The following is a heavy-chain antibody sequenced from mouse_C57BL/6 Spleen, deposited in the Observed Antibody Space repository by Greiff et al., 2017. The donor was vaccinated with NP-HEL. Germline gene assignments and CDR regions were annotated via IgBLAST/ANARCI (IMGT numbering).Heavy chain of an antibody. CDR2: IDPSDSYT. V-gene: IGHV1-59*01. Sequence: QVQLKQPGAELVRPGTSVKLSCKASGYTFTSYWMHWVKQRPGQGLEWIGVIDPSDSYTNYNQKFKGKATLTVDTSSSTAYMQMSSLTSEDSAVYYCARGGNYGSSYLFAYWGQGTLVTVSA. CDR1: GYTFTSYW. J-gene: IGHJ3*01. CDR3: ARGGNYGSSYLFAY. D-gene: IGHD1-1*01.